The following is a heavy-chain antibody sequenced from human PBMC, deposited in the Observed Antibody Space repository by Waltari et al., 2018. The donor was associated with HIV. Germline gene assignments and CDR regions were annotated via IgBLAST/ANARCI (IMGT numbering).Heavy chain of an antibody. Sequence: EVHLADSGGALLQRGRSLRLPYTASVSTIVHSGLSWYRQAPGKGLEWLRFIRGKAFSGSTEYAASVKGRVTVSRDDSKSIAYLQINSLKTEDTAVYYCTRSLLATANLWSGGYWGQGALVTVSS. V-gene: IGHV3-49*03. CDR1: VSTIVHSG. CDR3: TRSLLATANLWSGGY. D-gene: IGHD2-21*02. J-gene: IGHJ4*02. CDR2: IRGKAFSGST.